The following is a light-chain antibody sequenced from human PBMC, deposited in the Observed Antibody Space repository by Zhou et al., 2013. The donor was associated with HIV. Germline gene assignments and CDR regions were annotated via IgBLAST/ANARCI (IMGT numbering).Light chain of an antibody. Sequence: DIVLTQSPGTLSLSPGERVTLSCRASESVRSGYLAWYQQTLGRAPRLLIYGASTKTTGIPDRFSGSGSGTDFTLTISRLELEDFAVYYCQHYGNSPSFGQGTKVEIK. CDR1: ESVRSGY. CDR2: GAS. CDR3: QHYGNSPS. V-gene: IGKV3-20*01. J-gene: IGKJ1*01.